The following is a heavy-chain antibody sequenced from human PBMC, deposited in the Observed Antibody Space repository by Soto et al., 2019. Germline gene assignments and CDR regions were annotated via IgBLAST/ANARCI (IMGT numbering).Heavy chain of an antibody. J-gene: IGHJ4*02. CDR3: ARSLTLTIFGVVIVPYYFAY. CDR1: GDTFASYD. Sequence: ASVKVSCKASGDTFASYDMKWVRQATGQGLEWMGWMNPNSGNTGYAQKFQGRVTMTRNTSISTAYMELSSLRYEDTAVYYCARSLTLTIFGVVIVPYYFAYWGKGTLVTVSS. D-gene: IGHD3-3*01. CDR2: MNPNSGNT. V-gene: IGHV1-8*01.